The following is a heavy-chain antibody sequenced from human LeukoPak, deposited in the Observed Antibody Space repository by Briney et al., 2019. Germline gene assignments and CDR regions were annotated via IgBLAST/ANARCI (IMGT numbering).Heavy chain of an antibody. CDR2: INHRGTT. Sequence: PSETLSLTCAVYGGSFSGYHWSWIRQPPGKGLEWIGEINHRGTTNYNPSLKSRLTISLDTSKHQFSLRLSSVTAADTAVYSGASGGGHEGDSPPSGGQEPGVTFP. CDR3: ASGGGHEGDSPPS. CDR1: GGSFSGYH. D-gene: IGHD2-21*02. V-gene: IGHV4-34*01. J-gene: IGHJ4*02.